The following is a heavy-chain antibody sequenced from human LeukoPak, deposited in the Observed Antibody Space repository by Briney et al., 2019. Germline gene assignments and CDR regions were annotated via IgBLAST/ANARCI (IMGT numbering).Heavy chain of an antibody. J-gene: IGHJ4*02. CDR3: ARDRLAVVGMLGID. CDR2: ISSSSSYI. D-gene: IGHD6-19*01. V-gene: IGHV3-21*01. Sequence: PGGSLRLSCAASGFTFSSYSMNWVRQAPGKGLEWVSSISSSSSYIYYADSVKGRFTISRDNAKNSLYLQMNSLRAEDTAVYYCARDRLAVVGMLGIDWGQGTLVTVSS. CDR1: GFTFSSYS.